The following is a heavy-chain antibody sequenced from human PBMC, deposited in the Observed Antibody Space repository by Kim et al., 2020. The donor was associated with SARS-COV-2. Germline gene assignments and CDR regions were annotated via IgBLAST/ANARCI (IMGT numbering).Heavy chain of an antibody. CDR3: ANSIVGATRDAFDI. Sequence: SETLSLTCTVSGGSISSYHWSWIRQPAGKGLEWIGRISTSGSTNYNPSLKSRVTMSVDTSKSQFSLKLSSVTAADTAVYYCANSIVGATRDAFDIWGQGTLVTVSS. CDR2: ISTSGST. D-gene: IGHD1-26*01. CDR1: GGSISSYH. V-gene: IGHV4-4*07. J-gene: IGHJ3*02.